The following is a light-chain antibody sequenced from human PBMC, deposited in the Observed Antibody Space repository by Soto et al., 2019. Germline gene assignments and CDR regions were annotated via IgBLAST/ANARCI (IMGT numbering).Light chain of an antibody. Sequence: DIVMTQSPLSLPVTPGEPASISCRSGQSLLHSNGYTYLDWYLQKPGQSPPLLIYLGSTRASGVPDRFNGSGSGTDFTLKISRVEAEDVGVYYCMQGLQTYTFGQGTKLEIK. J-gene: IGKJ2*01. CDR2: LGS. V-gene: IGKV2-28*01. CDR1: QSLLHSNGYTY. CDR3: MQGLQTYT.